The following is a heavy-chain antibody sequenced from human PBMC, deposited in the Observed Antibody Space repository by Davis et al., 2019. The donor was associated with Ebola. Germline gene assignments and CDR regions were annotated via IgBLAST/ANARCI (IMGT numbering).Heavy chain of an antibody. CDR3: ARGVAVSGFYFDN. J-gene: IGHJ4*02. D-gene: IGHD6-19*01. CDR1: GFTFSSNS. V-gene: IGHV3-21*04. Sequence: GGSLRLSCAASGFTFSSNSMNWVRQAPGKGLEWVSFISSSSNYIYYADSVKGRFTVSRDNANNSLSLQMYSLRAEDTAVYYCARGVAVSGFYFDNWGPGTLVTVSS. CDR2: ISSSSNYI.